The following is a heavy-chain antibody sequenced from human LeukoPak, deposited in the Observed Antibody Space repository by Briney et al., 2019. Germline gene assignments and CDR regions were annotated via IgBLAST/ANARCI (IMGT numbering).Heavy chain of an antibody. D-gene: IGHD3-22*01. CDR2: IKSKTDGGTT. V-gene: IGHV3-15*01. CDR3: TFYDSSGYYYRLRDVDY. Sequence: GGSLRLSCAASRFTFNSYAMSWVRQAPGKGLEWVGRIKSKTDGGTTDYAAPVKGRFTISRDNSKNTLYLQMNSLRAEDTAVYYCTFYDSSGYYYRLRDVDYWGQGTLVTVSS. CDR1: RFTFNSYA. J-gene: IGHJ4*02.